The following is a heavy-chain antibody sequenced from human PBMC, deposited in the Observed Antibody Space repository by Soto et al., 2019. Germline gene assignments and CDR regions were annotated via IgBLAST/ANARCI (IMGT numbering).Heavy chain of an antibody. V-gene: IGHV3-7*01. D-gene: IGHD3-3*01. CDR2: IKQDGSEK. Sequence: EVQLVESGGGLVQPGGSLRLSCAASGFSFSSYWMSWFRQAPGKGLEWVANIKQDGSEKYYVDSVKGRFTISRENAKNSRYLQMNSLRAEDTAVFYCVRFTRASLEDYWGQGTLVTVSS. CDR3: VRFTRASLEDY. J-gene: IGHJ4*02. CDR1: GFSFSSYW.